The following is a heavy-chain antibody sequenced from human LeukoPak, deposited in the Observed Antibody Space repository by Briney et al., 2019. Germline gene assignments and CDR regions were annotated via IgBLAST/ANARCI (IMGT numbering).Heavy chain of an antibody. CDR3: TTEGYTYGYHSFDI. CDR1: RSTFSNAW. J-gene: IGHJ3*02. Sequence: PGGSLRLSCAASRSTFSNAWMSWVRQAPGQGLEWVGRIKSKTSGGTTDYAAPVKGRFAISREDSKNTLYLQMNSLKTEDAAVYYCTTEGYTYGYHSFDIWGQGTMVTVSS. V-gene: IGHV3-15*01. D-gene: IGHD5-18*01. CDR2: IKSKTSGGTT.